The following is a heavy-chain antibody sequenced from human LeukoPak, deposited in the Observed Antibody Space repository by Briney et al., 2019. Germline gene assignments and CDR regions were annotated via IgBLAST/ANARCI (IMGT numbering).Heavy chain of an antibody. J-gene: IGHJ4*02. V-gene: IGHV3-74*01. Sequence: GGSLRLSCAASGSYWMHWVRQAPGKGLVWVSHINSDGSWTSYADSVKGRFTISKDNVKNTVYLQMSNLRAEDTAVYYCVSFYETYWGRGTLVTVSS. CDR1: GSYW. CDR2: INSDGSWT. D-gene: IGHD2/OR15-2a*01. CDR3: VSFYETY.